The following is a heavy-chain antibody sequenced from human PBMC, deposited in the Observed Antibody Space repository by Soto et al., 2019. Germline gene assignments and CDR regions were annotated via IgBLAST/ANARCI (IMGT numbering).Heavy chain of an antibody. Sequence: GGSLRLSCAASGFTFSSYGMHWVRQAPGKGLEWVAVIWYDGSNKYYADSVKGRFTISRDNSKNTLYLQMNSLRAEDTAVYYCARIPIRRWGGSYCDYWGQGTLVTVSS. V-gene: IGHV3-33*01. CDR3: ARIPIRRWGGSYCDY. D-gene: IGHD1-26*01. CDR1: GFTFSSYG. J-gene: IGHJ4*02. CDR2: IWYDGSNK.